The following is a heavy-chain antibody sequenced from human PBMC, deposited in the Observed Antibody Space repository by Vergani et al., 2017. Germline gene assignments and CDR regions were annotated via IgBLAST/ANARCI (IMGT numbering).Heavy chain of an antibody. CDR3: ARGLTRYSRDWSTYFSYMDV. V-gene: IGHV4-30-2*01. D-gene: IGHD3/OR15-3a*01. J-gene: IGHJ6*03. Sequence: QLQLQESDSRLVKPSQTLSLTCTLSGDAISRDTKSWNWVRQPPGKPLEWIGSVYYSGTTYYNPSLGGQATMSIDKSKNHFSLTLTSVTAADSAFYFCARGLTRYSRDWSTYFSYMDVLGKGTTVTVSS. CDR1: GDAISRDTKS. CDR2: VYYSGTT.